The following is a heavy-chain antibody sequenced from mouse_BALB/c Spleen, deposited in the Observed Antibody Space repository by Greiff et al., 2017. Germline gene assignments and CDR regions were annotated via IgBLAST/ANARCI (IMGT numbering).Heavy chain of an antibody. CDR2: INPSSGYT. J-gene: IGHJ2*01. D-gene: IGHD2-4*01. CDR3: ARRSGISYFDY. CDR1: GYTFTSYT. Sequence: QVQLQQSAAELARPGASVKMSCKASGYTFTSYTMHWVKQRPGQGLEWIGYINPSSGYTEYNQKFKDKTTLTADKSSSTAYMQLSSLTSEDSAVYYCARRSGISYFDYWGQGTTLTVSS. V-gene: IGHV1-4*02.